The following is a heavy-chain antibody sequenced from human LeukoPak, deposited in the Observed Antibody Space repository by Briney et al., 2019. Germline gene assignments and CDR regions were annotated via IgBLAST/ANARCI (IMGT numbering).Heavy chain of an antibody. CDR2: INHSGST. Sequence: MPSETPSLTCAVYGGSFSGYYWSWIRQPPGKGLEWIGEINHSGSTNYNPSLKSRVTVSVDTSKNQFSLKLSSVTAADTAVYYCARGGIVGATSPFDYWGQGTLVTVSS. CDR1: GGSFSGYY. D-gene: IGHD1-26*01. CDR3: ARGGIVGATSPFDY. J-gene: IGHJ4*02. V-gene: IGHV4-34*01.